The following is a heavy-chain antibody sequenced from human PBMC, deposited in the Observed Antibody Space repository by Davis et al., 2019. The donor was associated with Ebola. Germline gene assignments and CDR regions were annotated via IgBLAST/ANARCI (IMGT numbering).Heavy chain of an antibody. J-gene: IGHJ4*02. CDR2: IYAGDSDS. D-gene: IGHD2-8*01. Sequence: GESLKISCKGSGYGFADYWIAWVRQTPGKGLEWMGIIYAGDSDSRYSPSFEGQVTISVDRSITTAYLQWRSLRTSDTAIYYCARQESLYGWGDYWGQGTLVTVSS. CDR1: GYGFADYW. CDR3: ARQESLYGWGDY. V-gene: IGHV5-51*01.